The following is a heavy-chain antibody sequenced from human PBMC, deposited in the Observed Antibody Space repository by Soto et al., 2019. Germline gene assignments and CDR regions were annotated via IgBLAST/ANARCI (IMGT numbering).Heavy chain of an antibody. CDR2: IWYDGSNK. CDR3: AREASNYYYGMDV. J-gene: IGHJ6*02. CDR1: GFTFSSYG. Sequence: VGSLRLSCAASGFTFSSYGMHWVRQAPGKGLEWVAVIWYDGSNKYYADSVKGRFTISRDNSKNTLYLQMNSLRAEDTAVYYCAREASNYYYGMDVWGQGTTVTAP. V-gene: IGHV3-33*01.